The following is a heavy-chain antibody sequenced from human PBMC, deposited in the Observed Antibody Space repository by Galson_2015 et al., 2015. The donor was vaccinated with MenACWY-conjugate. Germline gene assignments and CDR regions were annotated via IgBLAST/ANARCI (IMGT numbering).Heavy chain of an antibody. CDR1: GFTFSNYW. D-gene: IGHD1-26*01. CDR3: ARDIERYCDH. CDR2: FTSDGSST. Sequence: SLRLSCAASGFTFSNYWIHWVRQAPGKGLVWVSRFTSDGSSTSYADSVKGRFTISRDNAKNTLYLQMNSLRAEDTAVYYCARDIERYCDHCDQASLVTAAS. J-gene: IGHJ4*02. V-gene: IGHV3-74*01.